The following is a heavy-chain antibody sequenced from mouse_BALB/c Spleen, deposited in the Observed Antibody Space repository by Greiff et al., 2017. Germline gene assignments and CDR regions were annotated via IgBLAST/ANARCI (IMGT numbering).Heavy chain of an antibody. D-gene: IGHD4-1*01. J-gene: IGHJ1*01. Sequence: SGPGILQPSQTLSLTCSFSGFSLSTSGMGVSWIRQPSGKGLEWLAHIYWDDDKRYNPSLKSRLTISKDTSSNQVFLKITSVDTADTATYYCARSSGSSYWYFDVWGAGTTVTVSS. CDR1: GFSLSTSGMG. CDR2: IYWDDDK. CDR3: ARSSGSSYWYFDV. V-gene: IGHV8-12*01.